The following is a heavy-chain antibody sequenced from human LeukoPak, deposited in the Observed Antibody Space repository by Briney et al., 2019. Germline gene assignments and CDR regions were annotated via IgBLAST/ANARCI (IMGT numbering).Heavy chain of an antibody. CDR1: GGSISITSYY. V-gene: IGHV4-39*07. Sequence: SETLSLTCTVSGGSISITSYYWGWIRQPPGKGLEWIGSMYSSGSTYYNPSLKSRVTISVDTSKNQFSLKLSSVTAADTALYYCARDYSSSSAWFYWGQGTLVTVSS. CDR3: ARDYSSSSAWFY. CDR2: MYSSGST. D-gene: IGHD6-6*01. J-gene: IGHJ4*02.